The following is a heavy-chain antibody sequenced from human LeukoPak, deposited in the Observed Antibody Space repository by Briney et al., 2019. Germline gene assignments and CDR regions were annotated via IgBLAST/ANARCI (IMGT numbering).Heavy chain of an antibody. CDR1: GFSVSSNY. D-gene: IGHD3-3*01. V-gene: IGHV3-66*01. CDR3: ARDRSGDDDFWSGYYTNWFDP. J-gene: IGHJ5*02. CDR2: VYSGGTT. Sequence: PGGSLRLSCAVSGFSVSSNYMGWVRQAPGKGLEWVSVVYSGGTTYDADSVKGRFTISRDDSKNTLYLQMNSLRAEDTAVYYCARDRSGDDDFWSGYYTNWFDPWGQGTLVTVSS.